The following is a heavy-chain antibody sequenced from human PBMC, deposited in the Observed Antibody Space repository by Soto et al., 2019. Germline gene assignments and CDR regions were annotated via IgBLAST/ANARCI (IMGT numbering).Heavy chain of an antibody. CDR1: GFTFSDYG. Sequence: QVELVESGGGVVQPGRSLRLSCEASGFTFSDYGMHWVRQAPGKGLEWVAAISHDGSDRYYADSVKSRFTISRDNSKNTLYLPMHSVRSEVTAMYDDATGTAVASQSFASWGQGTLVTVSS. CDR3: ATGTAVASQSFAS. V-gene: IGHV3-30*03. D-gene: IGHD5-18*01. J-gene: IGHJ5*01. CDR2: ISHDGSDR.